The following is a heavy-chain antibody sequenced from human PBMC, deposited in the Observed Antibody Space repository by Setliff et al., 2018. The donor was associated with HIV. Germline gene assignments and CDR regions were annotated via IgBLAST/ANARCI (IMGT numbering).Heavy chain of an antibody. CDR1: GGSISSYY. V-gene: IGHV4-4*07. CDR3: AREIYGGNSRPFDY. Sequence: SETLSLTCTVSGGSISSYYWSWIRQPAGKGLEWIGRIYTSGSTNYNPSLKSRVTISVDTSKNQLSLKLSSVTAADTAVYYCAREIYGGNSRPFDYWGQGTLVTVSS. J-gene: IGHJ4*02. CDR2: IYTSGST. D-gene: IGHD4-17*01.